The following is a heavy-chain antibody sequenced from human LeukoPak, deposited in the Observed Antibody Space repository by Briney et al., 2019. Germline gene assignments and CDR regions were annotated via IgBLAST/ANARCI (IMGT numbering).Heavy chain of an antibody. J-gene: IGHJ4*02. Sequence: PGGSLRLSCAASGFTFSSYEMNWVRQAPGKGLEWVSYISSSGSTIYYADSVKGRFTISRDNAKNSLYLQMNSLRAEDTAVYYCARRGVYGSGAYYFDYWGQGTLVTVSS. V-gene: IGHV3-48*03. CDR2: ISSSGSTI. CDR1: GFTFSSYE. D-gene: IGHD3-10*01. CDR3: ARRGVYGSGAYYFDY.